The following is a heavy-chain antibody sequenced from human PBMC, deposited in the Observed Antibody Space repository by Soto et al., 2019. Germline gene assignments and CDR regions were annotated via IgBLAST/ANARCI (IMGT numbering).Heavy chain of an antibody. D-gene: IGHD6-13*01. Sequence: GASVKVSCKASGYTFTSYGISWVRQAPGQGLEWMGWISAYNGNTNYAQKLQGRVTMTTDTSTGTAYMDLRSLRSDDTAVYYCARDRGAAAGTSEFDYWGQGTLVTVSS. J-gene: IGHJ4*02. CDR2: ISAYNGNT. CDR1: GYTFTSYG. V-gene: IGHV1-18*01. CDR3: ARDRGAAAGTSEFDY.